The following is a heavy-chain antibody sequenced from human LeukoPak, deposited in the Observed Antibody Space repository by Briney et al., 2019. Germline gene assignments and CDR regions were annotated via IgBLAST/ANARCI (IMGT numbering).Heavy chain of an antibody. CDR1: GFTFSSYA. CDR2: ITASGGNT. D-gene: IGHD5-18*01. Sequence: GGSLRLSCAASGFTFSSYAMGWVRQAPGKGLEWVSAITASGGNTYYADSVKGRFTISRDNSKNTLYLQVNSLRAEDTAVYYCAXXNGYSYGRYYFXYWGXGTLVXXSS. J-gene: IGHJ4*02. V-gene: IGHV3-23*01. CDR3: AXXNGYSYGRYYFXY.